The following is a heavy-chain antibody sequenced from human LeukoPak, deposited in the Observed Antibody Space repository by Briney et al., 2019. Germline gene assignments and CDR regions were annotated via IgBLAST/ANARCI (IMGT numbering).Heavy chain of an antibody. CDR1: GFTFSSYA. D-gene: IGHD3-9*01. CDR3: AKVESLRYFDWAFVRDAFDI. V-gene: IGHV3-23*01. CDR2: ISGSGDST. Sequence: PGGSLRLSCAASGFTFSSYAMSWVRQAPGKGLEWVSAISGSGDSTYYADSVKGRFTISRDNSKNTLYLQMNSLRAEDTAVYYCAKVESLRYFDWAFVRDAFDIWGQGTVVTVSS. J-gene: IGHJ3*02.